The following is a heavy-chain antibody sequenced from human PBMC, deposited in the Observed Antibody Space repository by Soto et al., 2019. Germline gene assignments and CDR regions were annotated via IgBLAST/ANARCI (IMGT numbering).Heavy chain of an antibody. D-gene: IGHD4-17*01. CDR1: GGSISSGSYY. CDR3: ARSPEATVTAFDY. Sequence: QVQLQESGPGLVKPSQTLSLTCTVSGGSISSGSYYWSWIRQHPGKGLEWIGYIYYSGSTYYNPSLKSRVTISVDTSKNQISLKLSSVTAADTAVYNCARSPEATVTAFDYWGQGTLVSVSS. V-gene: IGHV4-31*03. CDR2: IYYSGST. J-gene: IGHJ4*02.